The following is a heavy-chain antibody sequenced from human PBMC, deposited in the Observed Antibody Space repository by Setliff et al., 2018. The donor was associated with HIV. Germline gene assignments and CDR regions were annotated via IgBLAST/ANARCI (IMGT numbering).Heavy chain of an antibody. V-gene: IGHV4-34*01. CDR1: GGSFTDIGGSFTDYY. CDR3: AREYCRSGGYYSGWKYYYMDV. D-gene: IGHD2-2*01. Sequence: SETLSLTCAVFGGSFTDIGGSFTDYYWIWIRQPPGKGLEWIGEINHSGSTHYNPSLKSRFTISVDTSKNQFSLKVNSVTAADTAMYYCAREYCRSGGYYSGWKYYYMDVWGKGTTVTVSS. CDR2: INHSGST. J-gene: IGHJ6*03.